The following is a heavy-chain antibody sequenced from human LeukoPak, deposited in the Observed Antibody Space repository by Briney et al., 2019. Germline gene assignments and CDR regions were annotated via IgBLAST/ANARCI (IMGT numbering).Heavy chain of an antibody. D-gene: IGHD1-26*01. J-gene: IGHJ4*02. V-gene: IGHV1-69*02. CDR1: GGTFSSYT. CDR2: IIPILGIA. CDR3: ARLEWELPLDY. Sequence: GSSVKVSCKASGGTFSSYTISWVRQAPGQGLEWMGRIIPILGIANYAQKFQGRVTITADKSTSTAYMELSSLRSEDTAAYYCARLEWELPLDYWGQGTLVTVSS.